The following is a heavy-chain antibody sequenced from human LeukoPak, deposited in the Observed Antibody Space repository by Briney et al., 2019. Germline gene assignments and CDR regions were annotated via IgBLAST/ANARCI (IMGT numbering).Heavy chain of an antibody. CDR2: FNPNTGDT. CDR3: ARNLWFGESTDAFNI. D-gene: IGHD3-10*01. J-gene: IGHJ3*02. Sequence: ASVKVSCKASGYTFTGYYMHWVRQAPGQGLECMGWFNPNTGDTNYVQKYQDRVTMTRDTSISTAYMELSRLRSDDTAMYYCARNLWFGESTDAFNIWGQGTMVTVSS. V-gene: IGHV1-2*02. CDR1: GYTFTGYY.